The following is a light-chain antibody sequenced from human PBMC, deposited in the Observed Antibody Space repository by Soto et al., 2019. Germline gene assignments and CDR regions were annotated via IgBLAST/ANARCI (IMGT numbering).Light chain of an antibody. CDR2: EVN. Sequence: TEPGPGSGCPARWLPIHCAGNSSDVGAYNLVSWYQQHPGKAPKLIICEVNTRPSGISNRFSGSKSGDTASLTISGLQAEDEADYFCCSYAGTVAYVFGTGTKVTV. J-gene: IGLJ1*01. CDR1: SSDVGAYNL. CDR3: CSYAGTVAYV. V-gene: IGLV2-23*02.